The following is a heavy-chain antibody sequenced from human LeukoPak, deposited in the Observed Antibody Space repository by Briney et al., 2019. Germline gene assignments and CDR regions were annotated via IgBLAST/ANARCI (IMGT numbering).Heavy chain of an antibody. D-gene: IGHD6-13*01. CDR1: GGSISSGGYY. Sequence: PSQTLSLTCTVSGGSISSGGYYWSWIRQHPGKGLEWIGYIYYSGSTYYNPSLKCRVTISVDTSKNQFSLKLSSVTAADTAVYYCARVPTNSSSWLRPYYFDYWGQGTLVTVSS. CDR3: ARVPTNSSSWLRPYYFDY. J-gene: IGHJ4*02. V-gene: IGHV4-31*03. CDR2: IYYSGST.